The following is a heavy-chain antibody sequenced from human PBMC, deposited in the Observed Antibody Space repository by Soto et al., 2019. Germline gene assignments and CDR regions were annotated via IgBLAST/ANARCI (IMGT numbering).Heavy chain of an antibody. V-gene: IGHV3-64*01. Sequence: GESLKISCVASGFTFSSYAMHWVRQAPGKGLEYVSAISSNGGSTYYANSVKGRFTISRDNSKNTLYLQMGSLRAEDMAVYYCARVNSYDSSGYYSYYFDYWGQGTLVTVSS. CDR1: GFTFSSYA. CDR2: ISSNGGST. J-gene: IGHJ4*02. D-gene: IGHD3-22*01. CDR3: ARVNSYDSSGYYSYYFDY.